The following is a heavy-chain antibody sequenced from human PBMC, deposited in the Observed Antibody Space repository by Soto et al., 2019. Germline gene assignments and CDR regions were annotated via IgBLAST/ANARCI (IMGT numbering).Heavy chain of an antibody. CDR3: ARKYNWNYIGGWFDP. CDR1: GGSISSSNW. V-gene: IGHV4-4*02. Sequence: QVQLQESGPGLVKPSGTLSLTCAVSGGSISSSNWWSWVRQPPGKGLEWIGEIYHSGSTNYNPSHRSRVTISVDKSKNHFSLKLSSVTAADTAVYYCARKYNWNYIGGWFDPWGQGTLVTVSS. J-gene: IGHJ5*02. CDR2: IYHSGST. D-gene: IGHD1-7*01.